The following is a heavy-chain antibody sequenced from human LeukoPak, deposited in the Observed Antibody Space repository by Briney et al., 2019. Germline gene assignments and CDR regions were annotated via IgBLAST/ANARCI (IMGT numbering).Heavy chain of an antibody. CDR2: ISSSGSAI. Sequence: GGTLRLSCAASGFPLSSYSINWVRQAAGKGLEWVSYISSSGSAIYYVDSVKGRFTVSRDNASNSLFLQMNSPRAEDTAVYYCVRVKGSYFDYWGQGALVTVSS. CDR3: VRVKGSYFDY. J-gene: IGHJ4*02. CDR1: GFPLSSYS. D-gene: IGHD2-15*01. V-gene: IGHV3-48*01.